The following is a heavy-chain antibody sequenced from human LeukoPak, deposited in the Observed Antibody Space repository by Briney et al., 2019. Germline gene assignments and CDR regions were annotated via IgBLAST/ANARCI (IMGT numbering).Heavy chain of an antibody. Sequence: SETLSLTCSLSGGSISSYYRSWIRPPPGKGLEWIGYIYYSGSTNYNPSLKSRVTMSVDTSKNQFALKLSSVTAADTAVYHCAGGGQWLAFDYWGQGTLVTVSS. CDR1: GGSISSYY. CDR3: AGGGQWLAFDY. V-gene: IGHV4-59*01. D-gene: IGHD6-19*01. CDR2: IYYSGST. J-gene: IGHJ4*02.